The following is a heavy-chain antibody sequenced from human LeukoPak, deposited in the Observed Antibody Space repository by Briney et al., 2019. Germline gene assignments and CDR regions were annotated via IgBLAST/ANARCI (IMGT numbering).Heavy chain of an antibody. CDR1: GGTFSSYA. V-gene: IGHV1-69*05. Sequence: SVKVSCKASGGTFSSYAISWVRQAPGQGLEWMGRIIPIFGTANYAQKFQGRVTITTDESTSTAYMELSSLRSEDTAVYYCARDTWVDTAMISLNYYCYMDVWGKGTTVTVSS. CDR2: IIPIFGTA. J-gene: IGHJ6*03. CDR3: ARDTWVDTAMISLNYYCYMDV. D-gene: IGHD5-18*01.